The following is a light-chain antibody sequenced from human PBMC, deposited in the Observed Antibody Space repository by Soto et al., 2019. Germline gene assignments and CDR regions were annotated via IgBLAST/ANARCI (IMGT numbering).Light chain of an antibody. CDR1: QSVVNNY. Sequence: ENVLTQSPDTLSLSPGERATLSCRAGQSVVNNYLAWYQQKPGQAPRLLMYRASTRATGIADRFSGSGSGTEFTLTVSRLEPEDFAVYYWQHYGSTVITFGQGTRLEMK. V-gene: IGKV3-20*01. CDR3: QHYGSTVIT. CDR2: RAS. J-gene: IGKJ5*01.